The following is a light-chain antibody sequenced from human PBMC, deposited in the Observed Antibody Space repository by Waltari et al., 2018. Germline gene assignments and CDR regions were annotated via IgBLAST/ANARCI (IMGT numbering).Light chain of an antibody. V-gene: IGLV2-23*02. CDR3: CSYAGSFTYV. CDR1: SNDVGSYNV. J-gene: IGLJ1*01. CDR2: EVS. Sequence: QSALTQPAPVSGSPGQSTTIPCAGTSNDVGSYNVVTWYQQHPGKAPKLMIFEVSKRPSGVSNRFSGSKSGNTASLTISGLQAEDEADYYCCSYAGSFTYVFGTGTMVTVL.